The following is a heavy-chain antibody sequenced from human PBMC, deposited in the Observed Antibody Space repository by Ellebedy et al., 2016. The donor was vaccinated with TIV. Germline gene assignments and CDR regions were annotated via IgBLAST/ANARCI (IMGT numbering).Heavy chain of an antibody. CDR2: IDAGYGNT. Sequence: ASVKVSXXASGYTFSRYTMHWVRHAPGQRLEWMGWIDAGYGNTRYSQKFQDRVTMTRDTSAKTAYMELTSLRSEDTAVYYCAREGDYYFDYWGQGTLVTVSS. D-gene: IGHD2-21*01. V-gene: IGHV1-3*01. CDR1: GYTFSRYT. J-gene: IGHJ4*02. CDR3: AREGDYYFDY.